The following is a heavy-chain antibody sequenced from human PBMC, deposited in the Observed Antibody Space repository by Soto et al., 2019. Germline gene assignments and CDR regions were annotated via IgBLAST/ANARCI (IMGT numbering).Heavy chain of an antibody. Sequence: GGSLRLSCAASGFTFSYYYMTWIRQAPGKGLEWVSYISGGGGSTINHADSVEGRFTISRDNAKNSLYLQMNSLRAEDTAMYYCARNRGFYDSSGLDYWGQGTLVTVSS. CDR2: ISGGGGSTI. CDR3: ARNRGFYDSSGLDY. CDR1: GFTFSYYY. J-gene: IGHJ4*02. V-gene: IGHV3-11*01. D-gene: IGHD3-22*01.